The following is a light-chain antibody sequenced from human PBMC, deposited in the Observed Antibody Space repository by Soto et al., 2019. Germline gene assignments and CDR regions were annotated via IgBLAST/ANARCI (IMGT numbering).Light chain of an antibody. CDR1: QSISHF. Sequence: DIQMTQSPSTLSASVGDRVTITCRASQSISHFLAWYQQKPGKVPKLLIYDASNLGSGVPSRFSGSGSGTDFTLTISGLQPDDFTTYYCQQANILPISFGQGTRLEIK. J-gene: IGKJ5*01. V-gene: IGKV1-5*01. CDR2: DAS. CDR3: QQANILPIS.